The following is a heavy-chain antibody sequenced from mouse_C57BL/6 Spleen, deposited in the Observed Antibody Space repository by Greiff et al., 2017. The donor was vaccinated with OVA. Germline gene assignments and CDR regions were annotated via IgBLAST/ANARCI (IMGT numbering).Heavy chain of an antibody. CDR1: GFNFTDDY. CDR2: IDPENGDS. V-gene: IGHV14-4*01. J-gene: IGHJ1*03. Sequence: EVQLQQSGAELVRPGASVKLSCTASGFNFTDDYMHWVKQRPEQGLEWIGWIDPENGDSEYASKFPGKATITADTSSNTAYLQFSSLTSEDTAVYYGTPRYYGSSYVGWYFDVWGTGTTVTVSS. CDR3: TPRYYGSSYVGWYFDV. D-gene: IGHD1-1*01.